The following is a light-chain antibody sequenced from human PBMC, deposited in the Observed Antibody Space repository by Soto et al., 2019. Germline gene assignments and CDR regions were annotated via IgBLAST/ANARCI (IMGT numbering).Light chain of an antibody. CDR3: HHYRTS. V-gene: IGKV3-20*01. J-gene: IGKJ4*01. CDR2: GAS. Sequence: EIVLTQSPGTLSLSPGERATLSCRASQGVSSSYLAWYQQKPGQPPRLLIYGASSRATGIPDRFSGSGSETDFTLTITRLEPEDFALYYCHHYRTSFGGGTKVEIK. CDR1: QGVSSSY.